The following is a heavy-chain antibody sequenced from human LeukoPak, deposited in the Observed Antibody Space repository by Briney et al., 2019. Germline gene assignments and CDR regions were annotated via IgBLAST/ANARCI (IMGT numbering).Heavy chain of an antibody. CDR3: ARVNGDSGDAFDI. V-gene: IGHV4-39*01. Sequence: SETLSLTCTVSGGSISSSSYYWGWIRQPPGKGLEWIGSIYYSGSTYYNPSLKSRVTISVDTSKNQFSLKLSSVTAADTAVYYCARVNGDSGDAFDIWGQGTMVTVSS. D-gene: IGHD5-12*01. J-gene: IGHJ3*02. CDR1: GGSISSSSYY. CDR2: IYYSGST.